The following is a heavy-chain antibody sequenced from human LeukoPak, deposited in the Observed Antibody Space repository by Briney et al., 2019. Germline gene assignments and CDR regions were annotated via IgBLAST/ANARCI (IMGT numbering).Heavy chain of an antibody. Sequence: ASVKVSCKASGYIFSTYGIRWVRQAPGQGLEWMGWISAYNDNTEYAQKFQGRVTMTTDTSTSTAYMELRSLRSDDTAVYYCARDPPHSSGPNSPCFEYWGQGTLVTVSS. V-gene: IGHV1-18*01. CDR3: ARDPPHSSGPNSPCFEY. J-gene: IGHJ4*02. CDR1: GYIFSTYG. CDR2: ISAYNDNT. D-gene: IGHD6-19*01.